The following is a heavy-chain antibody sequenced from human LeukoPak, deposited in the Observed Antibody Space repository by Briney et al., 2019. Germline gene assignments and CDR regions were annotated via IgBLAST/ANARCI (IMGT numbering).Heavy chain of an antibody. CDR2: ISSSSSYI. J-gene: IGHJ4*02. D-gene: IGHD6-13*01. V-gene: IGHV3-21*01. CDR3: ARDMKPAAGRGFDY. Sequence: GGSLRLSCAASGFTFSSYSMNWVRQAPGKGLEWVSSISSSSSYIYYADSVKGRLTISRDNAKNSLYLQMNSLRAEDTAVYYCARDMKPAAGRGFDYWGQGTLVTVSS. CDR1: GFTFSSYS.